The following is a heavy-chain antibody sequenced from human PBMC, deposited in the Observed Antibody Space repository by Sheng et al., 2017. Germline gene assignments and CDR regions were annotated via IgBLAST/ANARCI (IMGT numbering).Heavy chain of an antibody. V-gene: IGHV4-31*03. CDR2: IYYSGST. D-gene: IGHD2-15*01. Sequence: QVQLQESGPGLVKPSQTLSLTCTVSGGSISSGGYYWSWIRQHPGKGLEWIGYIYYSGSTYYNPSLKSRVTISVDTSKNQFSLKLSSVTAADTAVYYCARQNCSGGSCYSAAFDIWGQGDNGHRLF. CDR3: ARQNCSGGSCYSAAFDI. J-gene: IGHJ3*02. CDR1: GGSISSGGYY.